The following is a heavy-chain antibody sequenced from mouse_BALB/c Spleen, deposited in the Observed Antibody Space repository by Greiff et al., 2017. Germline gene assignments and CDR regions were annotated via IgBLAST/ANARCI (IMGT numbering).Heavy chain of an antibody. CDR1: GYTFSSYW. J-gene: IGHJ3*01. CDR3: ARRVYYGSSSFAY. V-gene: IGHV1-9*01. CDR2: ILPGSGST. D-gene: IGHD1-1*01. Sequence: VQLQQSGAELMKPGASVKISCKATGYTFSSYWIEWVKQRPGHGLEWIGEILPGSGSTNYNEKFKGKATFTADTSSNTAYMQLSSLTSEDSAVYYCARRVYYGSSSFAYWGQGTLVTVSA.